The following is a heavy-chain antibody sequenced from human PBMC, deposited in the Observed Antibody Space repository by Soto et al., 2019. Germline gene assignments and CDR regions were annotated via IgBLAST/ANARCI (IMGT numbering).Heavy chain of an antibody. CDR1: GFTFSSYG. V-gene: IGHV3-30*18. Sequence: GGSLRLSCAASGFTFSSYGMHWVRQAPGKGLEWVAVISYDGSNKYYADSVKGRFTISRDNSKNTLYLQMNSLRAEDTAVYYCAKDQGSGWTHFDYWGQGTLVTVSS. CDR3: AKDQGSGWTHFDY. D-gene: IGHD6-19*01. CDR2: ISYDGSNK. J-gene: IGHJ4*02.